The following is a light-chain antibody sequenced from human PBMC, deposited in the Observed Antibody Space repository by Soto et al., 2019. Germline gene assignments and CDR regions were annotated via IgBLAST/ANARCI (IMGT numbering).Light chain of an antibody. CDR2: GAS. Sequence: EIVLTQSPATLSVSPGERATLSCRASQSVRSDLAWYQQKPGQTPRLLIYGASTRATGIPARVSGSGSGTEFTLSIRSLQSEDSAVYYCQQYNNWPPLTFGGGTKVEIK. J-gene: IGKJ4*01. V-gene: IGKV3-15*01. CDR3: QQYNNWPPLT. CDR1: QSVRSD.